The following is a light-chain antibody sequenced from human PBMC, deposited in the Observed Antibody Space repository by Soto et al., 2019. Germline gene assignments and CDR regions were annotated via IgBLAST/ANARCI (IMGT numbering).Light chain of an antibody. J-gene: IGLJ1*01. CDR1: SSNIGAGSD. CDR3: CSYAGSLYV. CDR2: DVS. Sequence: QSVLTQPPSVSGAPGQRVTISCTGSSSNIGAGSDVHWYQQFPGTAPKLMIYDVSKRPSGVPDRFSGSKSGNTASLTISGLQAEDEADYYCCSYAGSLYVFGTGTKLTVL. V-gene: IGLV1-40*01.